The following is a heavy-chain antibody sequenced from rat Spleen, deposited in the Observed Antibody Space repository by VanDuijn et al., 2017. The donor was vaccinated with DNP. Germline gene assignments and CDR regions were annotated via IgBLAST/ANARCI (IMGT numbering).Heavy chain of an antibody. V-gene: IGHV5-22*01. D-gene: IGHD1-4*01. CDR2: ISPSGSRP. CDR1: GFTFSDYY. CDR3: ARGNYPGINTFDY. J-gene: IGHJ2*01. Sequence: EVQLVESGGGLVQPGRSLKVSCEASGFTFSDYYMAWVRQAPKKGLEWVAAISPSGSRPYSPDSVKGRFTISRDTAKSSLYLQMNSLKSEDTATYYCARGNYPGINTFDYWGQGVMVTVSS.